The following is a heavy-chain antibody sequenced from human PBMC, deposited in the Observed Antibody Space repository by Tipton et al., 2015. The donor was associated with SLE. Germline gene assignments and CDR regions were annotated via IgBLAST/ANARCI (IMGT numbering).Heavy chain of an antibody. Sequence: PSRGLEWLGRTYYRSKWYNDYAVSVKSRITINPDTSKNQFSLKLSSVTAADTAVYYCARGTTGFDPWGQGTLVTVSS. CDR3: ARGTTGFDP. V-gene: IGHV6-1*01. CDR2: TYYRSKWYN. J-gene: IGHJ5*02. D-gene: IGHD1/OR15-1a*01.